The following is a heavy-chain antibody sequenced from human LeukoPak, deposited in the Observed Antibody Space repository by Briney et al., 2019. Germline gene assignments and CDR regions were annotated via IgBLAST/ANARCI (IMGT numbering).Heavy chain of an antibody. V-gene: IGHV3-23*01. J-gene: IGHJ6*03. CDR2: ISGSGGST. D-gene: IGHD2-2*02. CDR3: AKRIYCSSTSCYMDYNYYYMDV. Sequence: GGSLRLSCAASGFTFSSYAMSWVRQAPGKGLEWVSAISGSGGSTYYADSVKGRFTISRDNSKNTLYLQMNSLRAEDTAVYYCAKRIYCSSTSCYMDYNYYYMDVWGKGTTVTVSS. CDR1: GFTFSSYA.